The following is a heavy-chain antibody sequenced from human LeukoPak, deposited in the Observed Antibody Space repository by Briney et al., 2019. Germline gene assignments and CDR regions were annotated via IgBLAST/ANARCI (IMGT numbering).Heavy chain of an antibody. CDR2: ISSSSSYI. CDR1: GFTFSSYS. V-gene: IGHV3-21*01. D-gene: IGHD6-13*01. Sequence: GGSLRLSCAASGFTFSSYSMNWVRQAPGKGLEWVSSISSSSSYIYYADSVKGRFTISRDNAKNSLYLQMNSLRAEDTAVYYCARDRSSSWYRDNYYYMDVWGKGTTVTVSS. CDR3: ARDRSSSWYRDNYYYMDV. J-gene: IGHJ6*03.